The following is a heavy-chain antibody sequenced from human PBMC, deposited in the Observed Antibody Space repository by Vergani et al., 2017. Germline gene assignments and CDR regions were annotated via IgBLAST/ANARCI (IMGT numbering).Heavy chain of an antibody. J-gene: IGHJ4*02. Sequence: QVTLRESGPALVKPTQTLTLTCTFSGFSLSTSGMCVSWIRQPPGKALEWLARIDWDDDKYYSTSLKTRLTISKDTSKNQVVLTMTNMDPVDTATYYCARIRWGSGWYSVDYWGQGTLVTVSS. CDR2: IDWDDDK. CDR1: GFSLSTSGMC. D-gene: IGHD6-19*01. V-gene: IGHV2-70*15. CDR3: ARIRWGSGWYSVDY.